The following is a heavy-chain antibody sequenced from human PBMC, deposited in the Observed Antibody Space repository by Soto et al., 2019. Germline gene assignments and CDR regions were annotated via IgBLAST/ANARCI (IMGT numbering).Heavy chain of an antibody. CDR3: ATPGEFSASWYDY. J-gene: IGHJ4*02. Sequence: GGSLRLSCAASGFTFSNAWMTWVRQAPGKGLEWVGRIKSRADGGTAEYAAPVKGRFTISRDDSKTTLYLQMNTLKTEDTAVYYCATPGEFSASWYDYWGQGTLVTVSS. CDR1: GFTFSNAW. D-gene: IGHD6-13*01. V-gene: IGHV3-15*01. CDR2: IKSRADGGTA.